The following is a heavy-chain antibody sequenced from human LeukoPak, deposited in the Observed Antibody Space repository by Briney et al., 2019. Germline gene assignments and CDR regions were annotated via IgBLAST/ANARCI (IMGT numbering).Heavy chain of an antibody. J-gene: IGHJ4*02. V-gene: IGHV1-18*04. CDR1: GYTFTSYG. CDR3: ARSRRGDYSAH. CDR2: IGAYNGNT. D-gene: IGHD4-17*01. Sequence: ASVKVSCKASGYTFTSYGISWVRQAPGQGLEWMGWIGAYNGNTNYAQKLQGRVTMTTDTSTSTACMELRSLRSDDTAVYYCARSRRGDYSAHWGQGTLVTVSS.